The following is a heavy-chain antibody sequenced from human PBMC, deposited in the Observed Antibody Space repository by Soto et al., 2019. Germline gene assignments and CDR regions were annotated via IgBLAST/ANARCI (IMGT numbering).Heavy chain of an antibody. CDR3: ARSHSKDIVVVVAASLNWFDP. CDR2: ISAYNGNT. CDR1: GYTFTSYG. V-gene: IGHV1-18*01. J-gene: IGHJ5*02. Sequence: ASVKVSCKASGYTFTSYGISWVRQAPGQGLEWMGWISAYNGNTNYAQKLQGRVTMTTDTSTSTAYMELRSLRSDDTAVYYCARSHSKDIVVVVAASLNWFDPWGQGTLVTVSS. D-gene: IGHD2-15*01.